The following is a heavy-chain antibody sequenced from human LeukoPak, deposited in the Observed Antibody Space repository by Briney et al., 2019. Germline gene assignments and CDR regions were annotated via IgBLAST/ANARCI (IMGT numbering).Heavy chain of an antibody. CDR2: MKQDGSET. CDR1: GFTFSTYW. J-gene: IGHJ4*02. D-gene: IGHD5-24*01. CDR3: ARDNGQKMATIGFDY. Sequence: GGSLRLSCAASGFTFSTYWMTWVRQAPEKGLEWVANMKQDGSETYYVDSVKGRFTISRDNAKNSLYLQMNSLRAEDTALYYCARDNGQKMATIGFDYWGQGSLVTVSS. V-gene: IGHV3-7*03.